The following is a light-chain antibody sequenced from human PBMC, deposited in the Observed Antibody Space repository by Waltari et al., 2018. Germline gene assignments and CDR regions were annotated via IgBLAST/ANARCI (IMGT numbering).Light chain of an antibody. Sequence: SYELTQPPSVSVSPGQTASITCSGDKLGDKYACWYQQKTGQSPVLVIYQDSKWPSGIPERFSCSNSVNTGTLTISETQAIDDADYYWQSWDSSTEEVVFVGGTKLTVL. CDR3: QSWDSSTEEVV. CDR2: QDS. V-gene: IGLV3-1*01. J-gene: IGLJ2*01. CDR1: KLGDKY.